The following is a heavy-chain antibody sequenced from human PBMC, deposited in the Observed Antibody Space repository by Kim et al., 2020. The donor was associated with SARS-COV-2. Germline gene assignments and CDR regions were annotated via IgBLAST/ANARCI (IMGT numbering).Heavy chain of an antibody. D-gene: IGHD1-26*01. Sequence: ASVKVSCKASGYTFTGYYMHWVRQAPGQGLEWMGWINPNSGGTHYAQKFQGRVTMTRDTSISTAYMELSRLRSDDTAVYYCTSRGVVGAMGLDYWGQGTLVTVSS. CDR3: TSRGVVGAMGLDY. V-gene: IGHV1-2*02. J-gene: IGHJ4*02. CDR1: GYTFTGYY. CDR2: INPNSGGT.